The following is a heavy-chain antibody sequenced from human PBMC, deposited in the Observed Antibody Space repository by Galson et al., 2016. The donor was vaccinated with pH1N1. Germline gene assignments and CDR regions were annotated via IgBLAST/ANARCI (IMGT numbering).Heavy chain of an antibody. V-gene: IGHV4-38-2*01. D-gene: IGHD6-13*01. Sequence: TLSLTCAVSGYSISSGYHWGWIRQPPGKGLEWIGSISHSGSTYYNPSLKSRVTISVETSKNQFSLKLTSVTAADTAIYYCARSYSASSVGSRAFAVWGQGTMVTVSS. J-gene: IGHJ3*01. CDR1: GYSISSGYH. CDR2: ISHSGST. CDR3: ARSYSASSVGSRAFAV.